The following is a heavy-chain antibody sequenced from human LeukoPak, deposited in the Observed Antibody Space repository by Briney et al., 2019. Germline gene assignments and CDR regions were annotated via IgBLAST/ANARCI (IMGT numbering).Heavy chain of an antibody. CDR3: ARSAYDSSGYYFDY. CDR1: GGTFSSYA. Sequence: GASVKVSCKASGGTFSSYAISWVRQAPGQGLEWMGRIIPILGIANYAQKFQGRVTITADKSTSTAYMELSSLRSEDTAVYYCARSAYDSSGYYFDYWGQGTLVTVSS. D-gene: IGHD3-22*01. V-gene: IGHV1-69*04. CDR2: IIPILGIA. J-gene: IGHJ4*02.